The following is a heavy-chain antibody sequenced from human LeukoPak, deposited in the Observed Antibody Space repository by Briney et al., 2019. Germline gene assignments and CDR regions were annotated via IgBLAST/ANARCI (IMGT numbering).Heavy chain of an antibody. CDR1: GGSISSGDYY. D-gene: IGHD6-13*01. Sequence: SETLSLTCTVSGGSISSGDYYWTWIRQPPGKGLEWIGYIYYSGSTYYSPSLKSRVTISVDTSKNEFSLRLRSVTAADTAVYYCARGLGSSWYGDWGQGTLVTVSS. V-gene: IGHV4-30-4*01. CDR2: IYYSGST. CDR3: ARGLGSSWYGD. J-gene: IGHJ4*02.